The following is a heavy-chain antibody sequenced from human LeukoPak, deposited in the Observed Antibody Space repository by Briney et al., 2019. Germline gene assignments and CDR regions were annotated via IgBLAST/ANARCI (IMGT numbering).Heavy chain of an antibody. Sequence: PSETLSLTCTVSGGSISSSIHYWGWIRQPPGKGLEWIGTVYYSGITYYNPSLQSRANISIDMSKNELSLRLSSVTAADTGVYYCARHWARDIFDFWGQGTLVTVSS. D-gene: IGHD3-9*01. J-gene: IGHJ4*02. CDR1: GGSISSSIHY. V-gene: IGHV4-39*01. CDR2: VYYSGIT. CDR3: ARHWARDIFDF.